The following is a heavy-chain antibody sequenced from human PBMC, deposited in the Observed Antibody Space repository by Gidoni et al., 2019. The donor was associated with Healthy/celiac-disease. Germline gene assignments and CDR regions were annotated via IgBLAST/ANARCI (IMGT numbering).Heavy chain of an antibody. Sequence: EVQLLESGGGLVQPGGSLRLSCAASGFTFSSYAMSWVRQAPGKGLEWVSAIRGSGGSTYYADSVKGRFTISRDNSKNTLYLQMNSLRAEDTAVYYCAKALRHYYDSSGYYFGYWGQGTLVTVSS. J-gene: IGHJ4*02. CDR3: AKALRHYYDSSGYYFGY. CDR1: GFTFSSYA. V-gene: IGHV3-23*01. CDR2: IRGSGGST. D-gene: IGHD3-22*01.